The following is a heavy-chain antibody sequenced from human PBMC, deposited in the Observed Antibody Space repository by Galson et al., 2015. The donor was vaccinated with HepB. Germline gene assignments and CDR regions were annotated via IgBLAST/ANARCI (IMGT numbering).Heavy chain of an antibody. J-gene: IGHJ4*02. Sequence: SVKVSCKASGYTFTSYAMHWVRQAPGQRLEWMGWINAGNGNTKYSQKFQGRVTITRDTSASTAYMELSSLRSEDTAVYYCARESFSYQYYYDSSGYPLPPSFDYWGQGTLVTVSS. CDR2: INAGNGNT. CDR1: GYTFTSYA. D-gene: IGHD3-22*01. V-gene: IGHV1-3*01. CDR3: ARESFSYQYYYDSSGYPLPPSFDY.